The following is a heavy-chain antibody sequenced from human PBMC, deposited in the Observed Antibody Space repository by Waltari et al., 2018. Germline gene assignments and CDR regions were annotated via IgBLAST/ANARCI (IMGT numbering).Heavy chain of an antibody. Sequence: QLQLQESGPGLVKPSETLSLTCTVSGGSISSSSYYWGWIRQPPGTGLEWIGSIYYSGSTYYNPSLKSRVTISVDTSKNQFSLKLSSVTAADTAVYYCARDSDSDYVPPSWFDPWGQGTLVTVSS. CDR2: IYYSGST. CDR3: ARDSDSDYVPPSWFDP. CDR1: GGSISSSSYY. D-gene: IGHD4-17*01. V-gene: IGHV4-39*07. J-gene: IGHJ5*02.